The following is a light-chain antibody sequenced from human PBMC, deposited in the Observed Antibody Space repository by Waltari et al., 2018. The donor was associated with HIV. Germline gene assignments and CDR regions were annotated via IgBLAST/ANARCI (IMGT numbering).Light chain of an antibody. CDR1: SSDIGIYNV. J-gene: IGLJ1*01. CDR3: CSYAASSTSPMV. Sequence: QSALTQPASVSGSPGQSITLSCTGTSSDIGIYNVVSWYQQHPNIAPKLLIYEVSKRPSGVSARFSASKSGNTASLTISGLQADDEADYYCCSYAASSTSPMVFGTVTKVTVL. V-gene: IGLV2-23*02. CDR2: EVS.